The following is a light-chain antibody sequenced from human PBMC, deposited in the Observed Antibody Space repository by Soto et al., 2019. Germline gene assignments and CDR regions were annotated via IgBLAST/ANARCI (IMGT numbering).Light chain of an antibody. V-gene: IGKV4-1*01. CDR3: QQYYDSWT. CDR1: LSLLHSSTNKKH. J-gene: IGKJ1*01. CDR2: WAS. Sequence: DIVMTQSPDSLAVSLGERATINCKSSLSLLHSSTNKKHLVWYQQKPGQSPKLLIYWASTRESGVPDRFSGSGSGSDFTLTMSSLQAEDVALYFCQQYYDSWTFGQGAKGEIK.